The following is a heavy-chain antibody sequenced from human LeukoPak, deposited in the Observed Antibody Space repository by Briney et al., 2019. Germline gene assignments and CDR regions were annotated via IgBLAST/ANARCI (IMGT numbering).Heavy chain of an antibody. CDR3: ASAPQDYGDSLD. CDR2: MNPNRGNT. CDR1: GYTFTSYD. V-gene: IGHV1-8*01. D-gene: IGHD4-17*01. J-gene: IGHJ4*02. Sequence: ASVKVSCKASGYTFTSYDINWVRQATGQGLEWMGWMNPNRGNTGYAQKFQGRVTMTRNTSISTAYMELSSLRSEDTAVYYCASAPQDYGDSLDWGQGTLVTVSS.